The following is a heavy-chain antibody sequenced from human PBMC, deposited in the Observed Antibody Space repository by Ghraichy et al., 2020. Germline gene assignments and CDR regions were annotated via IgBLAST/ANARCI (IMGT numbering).Heavy chain of an antibody. CDR1: GFSLSTSGVG. D-gene: IGHD6-19*01. CDR2: IYWDDDK. Sequence: SGPTLVKPTQTLTLTCTFSGFSLSTSGVGVGWIRQPPGKALEWLALIYWDDDKRYSPSLKSRLTITKDTSKNQVVLTMTNMDPVDTATYYCAHAPYPDSSGWYNYFDYWGQGTLVTVSS. J-gene: IGHJ4*02. CDR3: AHAPYPDSSGWYNYFDY. V-gene: IGHV2-5*02.